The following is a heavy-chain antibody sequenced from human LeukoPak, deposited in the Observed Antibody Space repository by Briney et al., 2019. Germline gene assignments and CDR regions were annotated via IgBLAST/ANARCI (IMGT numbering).Heavy chain of an antibody. J-gene: IGHJ4*02. CDR1: GGSISSYY. V-gene: IGHV4-59*01. Sequence: SETLSLTCTVSGGSISSYYWSWIRQPPGKGLEWIGYIYYSGSTNYNPSLKSRVTISVDTSKDQFSLRLSSVTAADTAVYYCARAITYYDSSGYSYYLDYWGQGTLVTVSS. CDR2: IYYSGST. D-gene: IGHD3-22*01. CDR3: ARAITYYDSSGYSYYLDY.